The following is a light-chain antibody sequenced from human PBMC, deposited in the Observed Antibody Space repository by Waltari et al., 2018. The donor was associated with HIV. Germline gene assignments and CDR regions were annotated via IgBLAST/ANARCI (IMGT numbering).Light chain of an antibody. CDR3: ATWDDRLNGVL. CDR1: NSNVGSTY. J-gene: IGLJ2*01. Sequence: QSVLTQPPSASEIPGQRVTISCTGGNSNVGSTYFYWYQQVPGTAPKLLVYRDSQRQSGVPDRFTGSKSGTSASLAISGLRSEDEADYYCATWDDRLNGVLFGGGTKLTVL. CDR2: RDS. V-gene: IGLV1-47*01.